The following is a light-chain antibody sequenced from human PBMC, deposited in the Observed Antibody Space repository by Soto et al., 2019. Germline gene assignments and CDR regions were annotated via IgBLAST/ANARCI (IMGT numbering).Light chain of an antibody. CDR2: DAS. CDR1: HSVSSSY. Sequence: ETVLTQSPGTLSFSPGERATLSCRASHSVSSSYLAWYQQKPGQAPRLLIYDASNRATGIPARFSSSGSGTDFTLTISSLEPEDFAVYYCQQRSNWPPITFGQGTRLEIK. J-gene: IGKJ5*01. V-gene: IGKV3D-20*02. CDR3: QQRSNWPPIT.